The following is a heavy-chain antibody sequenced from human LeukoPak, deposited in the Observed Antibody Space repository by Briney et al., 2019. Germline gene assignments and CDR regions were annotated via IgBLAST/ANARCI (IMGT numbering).Heavy chain of an antibody. J-gene: IGHJ4*02. D-gene: IGHD4-17*01. Sequence: PSETLSLTCAVYGGSFSRYSWSWIRQPPGKGLEWIGEINHSGSTNYNPSLKSRVTISVDTSKNQFSLKLSSVTAADTAVYYCASGTTVTTLFDYWGQGTLVTVSS. CDR3: ASGTTVTTLFDY. CDR2: INHSGST. V-gene: IGHV4-34*01. CDR1: GGSFSRYS.